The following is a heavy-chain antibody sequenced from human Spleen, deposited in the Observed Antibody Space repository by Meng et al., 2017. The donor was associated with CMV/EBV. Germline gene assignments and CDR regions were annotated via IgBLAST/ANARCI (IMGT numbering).Heavy chain of an antibody. V-gene: IGHV3-23*01. J-gene: IGHJ4*02. CDR2: ISGSGDST. Sequence: GGPLRLSCAASGFMFSNYAMSWVRQAPGKGLEWVSGISGSGDSTYYADSVKGRFTISRDTSKNTLYLQMNSLRAEDTAVYYCAKGGYGSSWRYYFDYWGQGTLVTVSS. CDR3: AKGGYGSSWRYYFDY. D-gene: IGHD6-13*01. CDR1: GFMFSNYA.